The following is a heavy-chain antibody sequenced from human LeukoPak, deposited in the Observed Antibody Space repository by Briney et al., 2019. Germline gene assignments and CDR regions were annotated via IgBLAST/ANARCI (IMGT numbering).Heavy chain of an antibody. CDR3: AKMTVIVGGGSFDY. V-gene: IGHV3-23*01. CDR2: ISGSGGST. Sequence: GGSLRLSCAASGFTFSSYAMSWVRQAPGKGLEWVSAISGSGGSTYYADSVKGRFTISRDNSKNTLYLQMNSLRAEDTAVYYCAKMTVIVGGGSFDYWGQGTLVTVST. J-gene: IGHJ4*02. D-gene: IGHD2-15*01. CDR1: GFTFSSYA.